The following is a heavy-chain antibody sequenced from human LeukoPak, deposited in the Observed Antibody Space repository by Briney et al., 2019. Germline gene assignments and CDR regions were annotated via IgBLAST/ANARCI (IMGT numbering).Heavy chain of an antibody. CDR3: ANLRWRFVYYGSGSYYNGDY. Sequence: PGGSLRLSCAASGFTFSSYAMSWVRQAPGKGLEWVSAISGSGGSTYYANSVKGRFTISRDNSKNTLYLQMNSLRAEDTAVYYCANLRWRFVYYGSGSYYNGDYWGQGTLVTVSS. CDR2: ISGSGGST. V-gene: IGHV3-23*01. D-gene: IGHD3-10*01. J-gene: IGHJ4*02. CDR1: GFTFSSYA.